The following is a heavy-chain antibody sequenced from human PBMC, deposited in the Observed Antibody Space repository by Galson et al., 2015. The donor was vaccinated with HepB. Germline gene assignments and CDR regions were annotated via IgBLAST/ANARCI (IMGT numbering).Heavy chain of an antibody. D-gene: IGHD3-10*01. CDR3: ARGGRGVIITSSWYYWYFDL. Sequence: SVKVSCKASGYTFTGYYMHWVRQAPGQGLEWMGRINPKSGGTNYAQRFQGRVTMTRDTSISTVYMELRRLRSDDTVVYYCARGGRGVIITSSWYYWYFDLWGRGTLVTVSS. CDR1: GYTFTGYY. CDR2: INPKSGGT. V-gene: IGHV1-2*05. J-gene: IGHJ2*01.